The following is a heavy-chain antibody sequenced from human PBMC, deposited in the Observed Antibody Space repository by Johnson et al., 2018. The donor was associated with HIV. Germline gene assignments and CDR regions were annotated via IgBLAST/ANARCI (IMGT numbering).Heavy chain of an antibody. CDR1: GFTFSSYD. CDR2: IGTAGDT. D-gene: IGHD6-13*01. CDR3: ARLMAARTLGDAFDM. V-gene: IGHV3-13*01. Sequence: VQLVESGGGLVQPGGSLRLSCAASGFTFSSYDMHWVRQATGKGLEWVSAIGTAGDTYYPGSVKGRFTISRENAKNSLYLQMNSLRAGDTALYYCARLMAARTLGDAFDMRGRGTMVTVSS. J-gene: IGHJ3*02.